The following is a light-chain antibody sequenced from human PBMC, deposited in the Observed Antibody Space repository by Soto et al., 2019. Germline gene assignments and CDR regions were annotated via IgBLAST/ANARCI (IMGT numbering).Light chain of an antibody. CDR2: GAS. CDR3: QQYNNWPPWT. V-gene: IGKV3-15*01. J-gene: IGKJ1*01. Sequence: EIVMTQSPATLSVSPGERATLSCRASQSVGSDLAWYQHTPGQPPRLLIYGASTRATGIPGRFSGSGSGTEFTLTISSLQSEDFAVYSCQQYNNWPPWTFGQGTKVDIK. CDR1: QSVGSD.